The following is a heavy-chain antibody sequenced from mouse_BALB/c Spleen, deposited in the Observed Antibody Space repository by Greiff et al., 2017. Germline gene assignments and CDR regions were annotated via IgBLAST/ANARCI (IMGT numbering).Heavy chain of an antibody. CDR3: ARPNYYPKDY. J-gene: IGHJ2*01. CDR2: INPSTGYT. CDR1: GYTFTSYW. D-gene: IGHD1-1*01. Sequence: VQLQQSGAELAKPGASVKMSCKASGYTFTSYWMHWVKQRPGQGLEWIGYINPSTGYTEYNQKFKDKATLTADKSSSTAYMQLSSLTSEDSAVYYCARPNYYPKDYWGQGTTLTVSS. V-gene: IGHV1-7*01.